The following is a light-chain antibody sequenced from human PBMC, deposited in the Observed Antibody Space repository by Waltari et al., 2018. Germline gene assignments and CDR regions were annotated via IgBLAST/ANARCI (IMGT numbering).Light chain of an antibody. Sequence: QSVLTQPPSVSGAPGQRITISCTGSSSNIGAGYDVHWYQQLPGTAPKPLILCNDNRPSGVPDRFSASKTGTSAALAISGLQSEDEADYFCASWDDSLNGHWVFGGGTKVTVL. CDR2: CND. CDR1: SSNIGAGYD. J-gene: IGLJ3*02. V-gene: IGLV1-40*01. CDR3: ASWDDSLNGHWV.